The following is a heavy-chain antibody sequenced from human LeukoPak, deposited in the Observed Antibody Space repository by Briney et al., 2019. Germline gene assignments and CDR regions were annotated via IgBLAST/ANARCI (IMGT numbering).Heavy chain of an antibody. J-gene: IGHJ3*02. Sequence: PGGSLRLSCAVSGFTFSRYGMHWIRQAPGKGMEWVAFIWYDGKNDQEYAESVKGRFTISRDNSKNTLYLQMNSLRTEDTAMYYCAKDRCSSSTCREAFEIWGQGTLVTFSS. CDR3: AKDRCSSSTCREAFEI. CDR2: IWYDGKNDQ. V-gene: IGHV3-30*02. CDR1: GFTFSRYG. D-gene: IGHD2-2*01.